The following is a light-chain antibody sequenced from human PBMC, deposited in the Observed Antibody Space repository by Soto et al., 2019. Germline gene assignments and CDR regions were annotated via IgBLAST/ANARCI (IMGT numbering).Light chain of an antibody. J-gene: IGKJ4*01. Sequence: DKPLTQSPATLCVSVGDRVTLTCLASQSVSSWLAWYQQRPGKAPRLLIYGASSRDSGVPYRFSGSGSETEFTLTISSLLSEDFAVYYCQQYDVWSALTFGGGTKVDIK. CDR3: QQYDVWSALT. V-gene: IGKV1-5*01. CDR1: QSVSSW. CDR2: GAS.